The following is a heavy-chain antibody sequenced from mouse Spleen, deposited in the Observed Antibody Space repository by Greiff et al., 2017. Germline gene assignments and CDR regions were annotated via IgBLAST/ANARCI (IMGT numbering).Heavy chain of an antibody. CDR2: IWSDGST. CDR1: GFSLTSYG. V-gene: IGHV2-6-1*01. Sequence: VQLQQSGPGLVAPSQSLSITCTISGFSLTSYGVHWVRQPPGKGLEWLVVIWSDGSTTYNSALKSRLSISKDNSKSQVFLKMNSLQTDDTAMYYCARAYDYEGAMDYWGQGTSVTVSS. CDR3: ARAYDYEGAMDY. D-gene: IGHD2-4*01. J-gene: IGHJ4*01.